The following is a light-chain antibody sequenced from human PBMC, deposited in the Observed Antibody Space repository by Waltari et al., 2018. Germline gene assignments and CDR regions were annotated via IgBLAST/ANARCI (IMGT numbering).Light chain of an antibody. Sequence: DIQMTQSPSSLSASVGDRVTITCRASQDISNFLAWFQQKPGKAPKSLIYGASSLQSAVPSRFSGSGSGTNFTLTISSLQSEDFATYYCQQYHSYPRTFGQGTKVDIK. CDR2: GAS. CDR1: QDISNF. J-gene: IGKJ1*01. CDR3: QQYHSYPRT. V-gene: IGKV1-16*01.